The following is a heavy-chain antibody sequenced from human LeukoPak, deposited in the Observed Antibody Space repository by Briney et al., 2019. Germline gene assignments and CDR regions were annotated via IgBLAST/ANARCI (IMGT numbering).Heavy chain of an antibody. CDR1: GYTFTSYD. D-gene: IGHD2-15*01. J-gene: IGHJ4*02. Sequence: GASVKVSCKASGYTFTSYDINWVRQATGQGLEWMGWMNPNSGNTGYAQKFQGRVTMTRNTSISTAYMELSSLRSEDTAVYYCARVSRRVAATTLNYWGQGTLVTVS. CDR3: ARVSRRVAATTLNY. V-gene: IGHV1-8*01. CDR2: MNPNSGNT.